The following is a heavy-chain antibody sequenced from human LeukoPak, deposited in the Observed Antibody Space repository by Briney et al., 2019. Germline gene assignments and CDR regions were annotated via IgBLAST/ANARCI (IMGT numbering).Heavy chain of an antibody. CDR2: IYYSGST. CDR1: GGSISSSSHY. V-gene: IGHV4-39*07. D-gene: IGHD3-10*01. CDR3: ARESNYYGSGTGWFDP. J-gene: IGHJ5*02. Sequence: SETLSLTCTVSGGSISSSSHYWGWIRQPPGKGLEWIGSIYYSGSTYYNPSLKSRVTISVDTSKNQFSLKLSSVTAADTAVYYCARESNYYGSGTGWFDPWGQGTLVTVSS.